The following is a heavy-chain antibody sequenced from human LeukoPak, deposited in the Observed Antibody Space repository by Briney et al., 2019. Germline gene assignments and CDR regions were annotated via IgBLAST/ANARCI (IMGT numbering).Heavy chain of an antibody. Sequence: PSETLSLTCAVYGGSFSGYYWSWIRQPPGKGLEWIGEINHSGSTNYNPSLKSRVTISVDTSKNQFSLKLSSVTAADTAVYYCARGLGPYYDSSGYYGYWGQGTLVTVSS. CDR3: ARGLGPYYDSSGYYGY. CDR1: GGSFSGYY. J-gene: IGHJ4*02. V-gene: IGHV4-34*01. D-gene: IGHD3-22*01. CDR2: INHSGST.